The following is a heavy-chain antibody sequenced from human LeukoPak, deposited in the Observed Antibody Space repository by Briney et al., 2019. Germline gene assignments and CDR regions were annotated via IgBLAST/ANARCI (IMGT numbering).Heavy chain of an antibody. J-gene: IGHJ4*02. CDR2: IIPIFGTA. CDR1: GGTFISYA. D-gene: IGHD3-16*01. CDR3: ARSITITWEGFSFFDY. Sequence: SVKVSCKASGGTFISYAISWVRQAPGQGLEWMGGIIPIFGTANYAQKFQGRVTITADESTSTAYMELSSLRSEDTAVYYCARSITITWEGFSFFDYWGQGTLVTVSS. V-gene: IGHV1-69*13.